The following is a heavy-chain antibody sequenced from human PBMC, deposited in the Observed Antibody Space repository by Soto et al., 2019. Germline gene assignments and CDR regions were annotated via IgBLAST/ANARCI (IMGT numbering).Heavy chain of an antibody. CDR2: INPNSGGT. CDR1: GYTFTGYY. J-gene: IGHJ4*02. V-gene: IGHV1-2*04. Sequence: ASVKVSCKASGYTFTGYYMHWVRQAPGQGLEWMGWINPNSGGTNYAQKFQGWVTMTRDTSISTAYMELSRLRSDDTAVYYCARGQYCSSTSCYVGGDLGYWGQGTLVTVSS. CDR3: ARGQYCSSTSCYVGGDLGY. D-gene: IGHD2-2*01.